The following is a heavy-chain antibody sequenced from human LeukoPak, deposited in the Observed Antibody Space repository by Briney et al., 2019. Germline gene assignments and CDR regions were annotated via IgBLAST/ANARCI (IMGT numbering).Heavy chain of an antibody. Sequence: PSETLSLTCAVYGGSFSGYYWSWIRQPPGKGLEWIGEINHSGSTNYNPSLKSRVTISVDTSKNQFSLKLSSVTAADTAVYYCARMHHYDSSGYGYWGQGTLVTVS. CDR2: INHSGST. CDR1: GGSFSGYY. CDR3: ARMHHYDSSGYGY. V-gene: IGHV4-34*01. D-gene: IGHD3-22*01. J-gene: IGHJ4*02.